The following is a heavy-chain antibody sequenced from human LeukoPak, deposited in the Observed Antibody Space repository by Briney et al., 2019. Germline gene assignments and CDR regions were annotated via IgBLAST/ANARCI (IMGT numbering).Heavy chain of an antibody. D-gene: IGHD3-10*01. CDR1: GFTFSSYW. CDR2: IKQDGSEK. Sequence: GSLRLSCAASGFTFSSYWMSWVRQAPGKGLEWVANIKQDGSEKYYVYSVKGRFTISRDNGKSSLYLQMNTLRSEDAALYYCEKDRTDYSYWRDAFDSWGQGTLVTVSS. V-gene: IGHV3-7*03. J-gene: IGHJ3*02. CDR3: EKDRTDYSYWRDAFDS.